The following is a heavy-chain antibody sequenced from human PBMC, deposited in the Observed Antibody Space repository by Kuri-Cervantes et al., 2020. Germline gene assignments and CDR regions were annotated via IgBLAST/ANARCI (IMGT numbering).Heavy chain of an antibody. D-gene: IGHD4-17*01. CDR3: ARLVNDYGDSDFDY. CDR2: IYYSGST. CDR1: GGSISSSSYY. V-gene: IGHV4-39*01. J-gene: IGHJ4*02. Sequence: SETLSLTCTVSGGSISSSSYYWGWTRQPPGKGLEWIGSIYYSGSTYYNPSLKSRVTISVDTSKNQFSLKLSSVTAADTAVYYCARLVNDYGDSDFDYWGQGTLVTVSS.